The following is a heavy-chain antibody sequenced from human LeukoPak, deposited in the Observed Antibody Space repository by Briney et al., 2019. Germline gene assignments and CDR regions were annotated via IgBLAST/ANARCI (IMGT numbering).Heavy chain of an antibody. D-gene: IGHD6-19*01. J-gene: IGHJ3*02. Sequence: PGRSLRLSCAASGFTFDDYAMHWVRQAPGKGLEWVSGISWNSGSIGYADSVKGRFTISRDNAKNSLYLQMNSLRAEDTALYYCAKDRGSGWRAFDIWGQGTMVTVSS. CDR2: ISWNSGSI. V-gene: IGHV3-9*01. CDR3: AKDRGSGWRAFDI. CDR1: GFTFDDYA.